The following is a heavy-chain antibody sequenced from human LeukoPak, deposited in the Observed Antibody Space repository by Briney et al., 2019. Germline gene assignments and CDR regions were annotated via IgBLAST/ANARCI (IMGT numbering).Heavy chain of an antibody. D-gene: IGHD2-2*03. CDR2: IYYSGST. Sequence: SETLSLTCTVSGGSISSYYWSWIRQPPGKGLEWIGYIYYSGSTNYNPSLKSRVTISVDTSKNQFSLKLSSVTAADTAVYYCASYGYCSSTSCINWFDPWGQGTLVTVSS. J-gene: IGHJ5*02. CDR1: GGSISSYY. V-gene: IGHV4-59*12. CDR3: ASYGYCSSTSCINWFDP.